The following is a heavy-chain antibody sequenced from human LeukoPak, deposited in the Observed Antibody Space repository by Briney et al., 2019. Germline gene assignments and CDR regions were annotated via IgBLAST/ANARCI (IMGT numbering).Heavy chain of an antibody. CDR1: GFTFDDYG. V-gene: IGHV3-20*04. CDR3: ARVKLTGIQDWFDP. J-gene: IGHJ5*02. Sequence: GRSLRLSCAASGFTFDDYGMSWVRQVPGKGLEGVSDINWNGGSTGYADSVKGRFTISRDNAKNYLYLQMNSLRAEDTALYFCARVKLTGIQDWFDPWGQGTLVTVSS. CDR2: INWNGGST. D-gene: IGHD1-20*01.